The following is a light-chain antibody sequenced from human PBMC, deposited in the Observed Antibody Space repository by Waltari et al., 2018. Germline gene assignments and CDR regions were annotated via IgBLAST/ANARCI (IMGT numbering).Light chain of an antibody. CDR1: QSVSSRW. V-gene: IGKV3-20*01. J-gene: IGKJ5*01. Sequence: EIVLTQSPGTLSLSPGERVTLSCRASQSVSSRWLAWYQQKPGQAPRRLIYGASSRATGIPDRFSGSGSGTDFTLTIARLEPEDFAMYYCQQYGKSAPITFGQGTRLEIK. CDR3: QQYGKSAPIT. CDR2: GAS.